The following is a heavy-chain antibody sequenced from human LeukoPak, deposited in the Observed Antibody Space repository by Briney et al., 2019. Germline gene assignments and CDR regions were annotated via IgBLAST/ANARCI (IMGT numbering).Heavy chain of an antibody. J-gene: IGHJ6*04. CDR3: AKDGDRDYYGSGSYWDYYYYGMDV. CDR1: GFTLSSYG. CDR2: ISYDGSNK. Sequence: TGGSLRLSCAACGFTLSSYGMHWVRQAPGKGLEWVAVISYDGSNKYYADSVKGRFTISRDNSKNTLYLQMNSLRAEDTAVYYCAKDGDRDYYGSGSYWDYYYYGMDVWGKGTTVTVSS. V-gene: IGHV3-30*18. D-gene: IGHD3-10*01.